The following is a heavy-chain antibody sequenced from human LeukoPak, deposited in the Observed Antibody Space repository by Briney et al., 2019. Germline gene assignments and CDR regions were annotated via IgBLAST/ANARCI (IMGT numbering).Heavy chain of an antibody. CDR3: ARHEYYDSSGYYYDESPTGAFDI. CDR1: GGSISSYY. D-gene: IGHD3-22*01. CDR2: IYYSGST. Sequence: SETLSLTCTVSGGSISSYYWSWIRQPPGKGLEWIGYIYYSGSTNYNPSLKSRVTISVDTSKNQFSLKLSSVTAADTAVYYCARHEYYDSSGYYYDESPTGAFDIWGQGTMVTVSS. J-gene: IGHJ3*02. V-gene: IGHV4-59*08.